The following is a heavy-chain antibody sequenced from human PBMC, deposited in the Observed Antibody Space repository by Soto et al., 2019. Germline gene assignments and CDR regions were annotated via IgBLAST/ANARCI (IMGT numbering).Heavy chain of an antibody. Sequence: SVKFSCKASGGNFSSYAISWVRQAPGQELEWMGGIVPIFGRANYAQKLQGRVTITADQSTSTAYMELRSLRSEDTAVYYCASPTMVREYGDYGAFDIWGHGTMVTVSS. CDR1: GGNFSSYA. D-gene: IGHD4-17*01. CDR3: ASPTMVREYGDYGAFDI. V-gene: IGHV1-69*13. J-gene: IGHJ3*02. CDR2: IVPIFGRA.